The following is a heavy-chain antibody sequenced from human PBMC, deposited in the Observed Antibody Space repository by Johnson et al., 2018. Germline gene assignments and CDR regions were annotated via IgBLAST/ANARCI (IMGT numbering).Heavy chain of an antibody. CDR2: ISYDGSNK. J-gene: IGHJ3*02. V-gene: IGHV3-30-3*01. Sequence: QVQLVQSGGGVVQPGRSLRLSCAASGFTFNTNAIHWVRQAPGKGREWVAVISYDGSNKYYAASVKGRFTISRENSKNTVYVQMNGLRAEDTAVYYCARGAGYSGYDSDAFDIWGQGTMVTVSS. CDR1: GFTFNTNA. CDR3: ARGAGYSGYDSDAFDI. D-gene: IGHD5-12*01.